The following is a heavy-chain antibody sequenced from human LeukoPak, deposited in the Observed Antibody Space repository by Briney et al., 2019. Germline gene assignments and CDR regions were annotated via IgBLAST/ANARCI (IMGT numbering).Heavy chain of an antibody. Sequence: ASVKVSCKASGYTFTSYDINWMRQAPGQGLEWVGWMNPNSGNTGYAQTFQGKLTMTRNTSIKTAYMELSSLRSEDTAVYYCAKDRCSNGVGCYYYYMDVWGKGTTVTISS. CDR2: MNPNSGNT. V-gene: IGHV1-8*01. D-gene: IGHD2-8*01. CDR1: GYTFTSYD. CDR3: AKDRCSNGVGCYYYYMDV. J-gene: IGHJ6*03.